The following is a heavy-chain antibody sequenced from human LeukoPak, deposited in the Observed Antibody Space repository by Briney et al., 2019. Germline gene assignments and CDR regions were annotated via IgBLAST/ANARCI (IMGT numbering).Heavy chain of an antibody. V-gene: IGHV4-59*12. J-gene: IGHJ4*02. CDR2: IYYSGST. CDR1: GGSISSYY. Sequence: PSETLSLTCTVSGGSISSYYWSWIRQPPGKGLEWIGYIYYSGSTNYNPPLKSRVTISVDTSRNQFSLKLSSVTAADTAVYYCARGGVSTVTAIDYWGQGTLVTVSS. CDR3: ARGGVSTVTAIDY. D-gene: IGHD4-17*01.